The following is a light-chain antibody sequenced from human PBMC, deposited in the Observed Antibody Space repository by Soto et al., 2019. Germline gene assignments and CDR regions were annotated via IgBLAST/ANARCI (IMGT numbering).Light chain of an antibody. CDR1: QSVRSK. V-gene: IGKV3-15*01. CDR3: QQYNNWHPIT. Sequence: ELVLTQSPATLSVSPGERVTLSCRASQSVRSKLAWYQQKPGQSPRLLIYGASTRATGIPARFSGSGSGTEFTLTISSLQSEDFAVYYCQQYNNWHPITFGHGTRLEIK. J-gene: IGKJ5*01. CDR2: GAS.